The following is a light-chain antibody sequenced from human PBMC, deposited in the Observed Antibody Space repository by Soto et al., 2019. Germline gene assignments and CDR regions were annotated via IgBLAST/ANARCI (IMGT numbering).Light chain of an antibody. CDR2: KIS. CDR3: LQDTHLPWT. Sequence: DIVVTQTPLSSPVTLGQPAAISCRSSQSLVHSDGNTYLSWLQQRPGQAPRLLLYKISNRVSGVPDRFRGSGAGTDFTLTISRVEVEDVGVYYCLQDTHLPWTFGQQTKVGIK. J-gene: IGKJ1*01. CDR1: QSLVHSDGNTY. V-gene: IGKV2-24*01.